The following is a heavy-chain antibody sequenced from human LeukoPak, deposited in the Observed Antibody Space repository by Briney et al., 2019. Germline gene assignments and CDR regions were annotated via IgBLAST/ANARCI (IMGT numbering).Heavy chain of an antibody. CDR3: AKSKPAYYYYGMDV. CDR2: ISYDGSNK. V-gene: IGHV3-30*18. D-gene: IGHD2-2*01. J-gene: IGHJ6*02. CDR1: GFTFSSYG. Sequence: QSGGSLRLSCAASGFTFSSYGMHWVRQAPGKGLEWVAVISYDGSNKYYADSVKGRFTISRDNSKNTLYLQMNSLRAEDTAVYYCAKSKPAYYYYGMDVWGQGTTVTVSS.